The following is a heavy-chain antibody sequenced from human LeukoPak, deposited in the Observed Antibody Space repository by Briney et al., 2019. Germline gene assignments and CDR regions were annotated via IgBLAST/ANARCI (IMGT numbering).Heavy chain of an antibody. D-gene: IGHD3-9*01. V-gene: IGHV5-51*01. CDR3: ARRANDILTGYYSAIDY. CDR2: IYPGDSDT. CDR1: GYSFTSYW. J-gene: IGHJ4*02. Sequence: GESLKISCKGSGYSFTSYWIGWVRQMPGKGLEWMGIIYPGDSDTRYSPSFQGQVTISADKSISTAYLQRSSLKASDTAMYYCARRANDILTGYYSAIDYWGQGTLVTVSS.